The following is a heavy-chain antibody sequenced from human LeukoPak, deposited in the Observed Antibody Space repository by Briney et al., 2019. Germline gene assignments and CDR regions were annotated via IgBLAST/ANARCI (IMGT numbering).Heavy chain of an antibody. CDR2: IYYSGST. CDR1: RGSLSSGDYY. D-gene: IGHD3-9*01. CDR3: ARVLRLRYFDNYYYYYYMDV. J-gene: IGHJ6*03. Sequence: PSQTLSLTCTVSRGSLSSGDYYWSWIRHPPGKALEWIGYIYYSGSTYYNPSLKSRVTISVDTSKTQFSLKLSSVTAADTAVYYCARVLRLRYFDNYYYYYYMDVWGKGTTVTVSS. V-gene: IGHV4-30-4*08.